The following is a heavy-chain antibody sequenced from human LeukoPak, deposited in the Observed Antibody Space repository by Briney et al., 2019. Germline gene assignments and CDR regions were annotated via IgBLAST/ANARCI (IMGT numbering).Heavy chain of an antibody. CDR2: IYTSGST. CDR3: ARGIAAAGDYYYYYMDV. J-gene: IGHJ6*03. CDR1: GGSISSYY. Sequence: KPSETLSLTCTVSGGSISSYYWSWIRQPAGKGLEWIGRIYTSGSTNYNPSLKSRVTMSVDTSKNQFSLKLSSVTAADTAVYYCARGIAAAGDYYYYYMDVWGKGTTVTVSS. D-gene: IGHD6-13*01. V-gene: IGHV4-4*07.